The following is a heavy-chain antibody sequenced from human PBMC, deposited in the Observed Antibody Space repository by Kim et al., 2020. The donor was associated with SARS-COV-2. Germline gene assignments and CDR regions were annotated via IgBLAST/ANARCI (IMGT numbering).Heavy chain of an antibody. CDR2: ISSSGSTI. D-gene: IGHD6-13*01. J-gene: IGHJ4*02. CDR3: AIAAAGMYY. V-gene: IGHV3-48*03. CDR1: GFTFSSYE. Sequence: GGSLRLSCAASGFTFSSYEMNWVRQAPGKGLEWVSYISSSGSTIYYADSVKGRFTISRDNAKNSLYLQMNSLRAEDTAVYYCAIAAAGMYYWGQGTLVTVSS.